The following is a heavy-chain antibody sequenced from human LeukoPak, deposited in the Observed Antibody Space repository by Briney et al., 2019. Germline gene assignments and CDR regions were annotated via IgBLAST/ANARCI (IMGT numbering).Heavy chain of an antibody. Sequence: ASVNVSCKASGGTFSSYAISWVRQAPGQGLEWMGGIIPIFGTANYAQKFQGRVTITADESTSTAYMELSSLRSEDTAVYYCARGGDYSIIRGKNWFDPWGQGTLVTVSS. CDR2: IIPIFGTA. J-gene: IGHJ5*02. D-gene: IGHD4-11*01. CDR3: ARGGDYSIIRGKNWFDP. CDR1: GGTFSSYA. V-gene: IGHV1-69*13.